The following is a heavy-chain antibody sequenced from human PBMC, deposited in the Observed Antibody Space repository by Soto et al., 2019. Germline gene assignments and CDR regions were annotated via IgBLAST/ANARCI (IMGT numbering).Heavy chain of an antibody. CDR3: AKGTGVAGPYYFDY. CDR1: RCTSIYYG. CDR2: VSGSGGST. D-gene: IGHD6-19*01. Sequence: PGGPLRVSWAAARCTSIYYGMNCVSQAPGKGLEWVSAVSGSGGSTYYADSVKGRFTISRDNSKNTLYLQMNSLRAEDTAVYYCAKGTGVAGPYYFDYWGQGTLVTVS. J-gene: IGHJ4*02. V-gene: IGHV3-23*01.